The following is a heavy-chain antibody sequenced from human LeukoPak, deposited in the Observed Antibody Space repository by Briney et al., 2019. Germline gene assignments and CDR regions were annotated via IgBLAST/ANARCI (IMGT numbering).Heavy chain of an antibody. CDR2: ISGSGGST. D-gene: IGHD2-2*01. CDR1: GFTFSSYA. Sequence: LAGGSLRLSCAASGFTFSSYAMSWVRQAPGKGLEWVSAISGSGGSTYYADSVKGRFTISRDNSKNTLYLQMNSLRAEDTAVYYCAKGSVVVPAASIGFDYWGQGTLVTVSS. CDR3: AKGSVVVPAASIGFDY. J-gene: IGHJ4*02. V-gene: IGHV3-23*01.